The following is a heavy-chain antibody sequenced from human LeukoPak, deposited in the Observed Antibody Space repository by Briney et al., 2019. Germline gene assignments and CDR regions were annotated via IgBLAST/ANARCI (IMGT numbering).Heavy chain of an antibody. CDR3: ARIHNTDPPFDH. CDR1: GFNLDDYA. Sequence: GRSLRLSCAASGFNLDDYAMHWVRQAPGKGLDRVAVISYDGVNKYYADSVKGRFTVTRDNSKNTLYLQMNSLRAEDTALYYCARIHNTDPPFDHWGQGTLVTVSS. CDR2: ISYDGVNK. D-gene: IGHD1-14*01. J-gene: IGHJ4*02. V-gene: IGHV3-30*04.